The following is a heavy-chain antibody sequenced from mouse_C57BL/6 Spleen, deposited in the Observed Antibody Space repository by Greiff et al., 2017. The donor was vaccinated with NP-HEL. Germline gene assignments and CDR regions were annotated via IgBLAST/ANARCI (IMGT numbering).Heavy chain of an antibody. CDR3: AGGEGKTAQATGAMGD. D-gene: IGHD3-2*02. CDR1: GYTFTDYY. J-gene: IGHJ4*01. CDR2: INPNNGGT. V-gene: IGHV1-26*01. Sequence: EVQLQQPGPELVKPGASVKISCKASGYTFTDYYMNWVKQSHGQSLEWIGDINPNNGGTSYNQKFKGKATLTVDKSSSTAYMELRSLTSEDSAVYYCAGGEGKTAQATGAMGDWGQGTTVTVAT.